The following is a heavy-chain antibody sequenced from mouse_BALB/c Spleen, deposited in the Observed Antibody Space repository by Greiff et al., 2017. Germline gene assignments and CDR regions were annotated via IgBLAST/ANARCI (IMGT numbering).Heavy chain of an antibody. Sequence: VQLKESGPELVKPGASMKISCKASGYSFTGYTMNWVKQSHGKNLEWIGLINPYNGGTSYNQKFKGKATLTVDKSSSTAYMELLSLTSEDSAVYYCAREGLYYYGSSPWFAYWGQGTLVTVSA. V-gene: IGHV1-18*01. CDR3: AREGLYYYGSSPWFAY. CDR2: INPYNGGT. CDR1: GYSFTGYT. J-gene: IGHJ3*01. D-gene: IGHD1-1*01.